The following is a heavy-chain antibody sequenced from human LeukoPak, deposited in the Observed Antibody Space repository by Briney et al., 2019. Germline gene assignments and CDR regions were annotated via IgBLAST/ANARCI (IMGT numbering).Heavy chain of an antibody. Sequence: GGSLRLSCAASGFSVSSNYMSWVRQAPGKGLEWVSSIDTTSAYIHYADSVKGRFTISRDNGKNSLYLQMNILSAEDTALYYCATSRRDSDWYIDDYWGQGTLVTVSS. CDR2: IDTTSAYI. V-gene: IGHV3-21*01. CDR3: ATSRRDSDWYIDDY. J-gene: IGHJ4*02. CDR1: GFSVSSNY. D-gene: IGHD6-19*01.